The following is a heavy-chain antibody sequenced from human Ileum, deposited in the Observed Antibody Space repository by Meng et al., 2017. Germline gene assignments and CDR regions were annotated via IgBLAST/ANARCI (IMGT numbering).Heavy chain of an antibody. J-gene: IGHJ4*02. Sequence: QLQLQESGPGLVKPSETLSLLCTASGGSISSSSHCCDWIRQPPGKGLEWIGSICYSGNTYYNPSLKSRVSMSVDTSKKQISLKLNSVTAADTAVYYCARRTGEVDLLDYWGQGTLVTVSS. CDR3: ARRTGEVDLLDY. D-gene: IGHD7-27*01. CDR1: GGSISSSSHC. V-gene: IGHV4-39*01. CDR2: ICYSGNT.